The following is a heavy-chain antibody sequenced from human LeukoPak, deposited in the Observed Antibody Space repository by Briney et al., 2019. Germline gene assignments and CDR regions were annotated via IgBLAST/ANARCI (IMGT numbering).Heavy chain of an antibody. D-gene: IGHD3-10*01. CDR3: AKDQDYYGSGSYYRWFDP. CDR2: IRYDGSNK. CDR1: GFTFSSYG. V-gene: IGHV3-30*02. J-gene: IGHJ5*02. Sequence: GGSLRLSCAASGFTFSSYGMHWVRQAPGKGLEWVAFIRYDGSNKYYAGSVKGRFTISRDNSKNTLYLQMNSLRAEDTAVYYCAKDQDYYGSGSYYRWFDPWGQGTLVTVSS.